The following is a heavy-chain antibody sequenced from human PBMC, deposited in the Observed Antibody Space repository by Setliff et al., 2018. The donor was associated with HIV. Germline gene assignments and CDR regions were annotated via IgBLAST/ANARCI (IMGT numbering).Heavy chain of an antibody. V-gene: IGHV3-48*03. J-gene: IGHJ3*02. Sequence: GGSLRLSCAASGFTFSSYEMNWVRQAPGKGLEWVSYISSSGITMYYADSVKGRFTISRDNAKNSLYLQMNSLRAEDTAVYYCARDHEAYHYDSRGVGDALDIWGRGTTVTVSS. CDR1: GFTFSSYE. CDR3: ARDHEAYHYDSRGVGDALDI. CDR2: ISSSGITM. D-gene: IGHD3-22*01.